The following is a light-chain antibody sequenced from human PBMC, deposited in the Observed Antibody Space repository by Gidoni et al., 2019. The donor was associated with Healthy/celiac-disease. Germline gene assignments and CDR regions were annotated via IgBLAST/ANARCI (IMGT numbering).Light chain of an antibody. CDR3: CSYAGSSTS. CDR2: EGS. V-gene: IGLV2-23*01. J-gene: IGLJ3*02. CDR1: SSDVGSYNL. Sequence: QSALTQPASVSGSPGQSITISCTGTSSDVGSYNLVSCYQQHPGKAPKLMIYEGSKRPSGVSNRFSGSKSGNTASLTISGLQAEDEADYYGCSYAGSSTSFGGGTKLTVL.